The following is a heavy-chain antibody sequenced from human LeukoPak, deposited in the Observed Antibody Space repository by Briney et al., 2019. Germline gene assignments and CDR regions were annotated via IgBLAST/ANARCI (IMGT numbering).Heavy chain of an antibody. CDR2: IIPIFGTA. J-gene: IGHJ1*01. CDR3: AREPSVADLGGFQH. Sequence: SVKVSCKASGGIFSSYAISWVRQAPGQGLEWMGGIIPIFGTANYAQKFQGRVTITADESTSTAYMELSSLRSEDTAVYYCAREPSVADLGGFQHWGQGTLVTVSS. V-gene: IGHV1-69*13. CDR1: GGIFSSYA. D-gene: IGHD6-19*01.